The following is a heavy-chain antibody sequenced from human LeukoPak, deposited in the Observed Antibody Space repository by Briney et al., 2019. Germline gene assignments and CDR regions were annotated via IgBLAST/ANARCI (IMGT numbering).Heavy chain of an antibody. CDR3: ARDLGIAAAGTVAFDI. CDR1: ELTLSNYC. D-gene: IGHD6-13*01. CDR2: IKRDGAET. V-gene: IGHV3-7*01. J-gene: IGHJ3*02. Sequence: QPGGSLRLSCAASELTLSNYCMTWVRQGPGKGLEWVATIKRDGAETYYVDSVRGRFTISRDNAKNSLYLQMNSLRAEDTAVYYCARDLGIAAAGTVAFDIWGQGTMVTVSS.